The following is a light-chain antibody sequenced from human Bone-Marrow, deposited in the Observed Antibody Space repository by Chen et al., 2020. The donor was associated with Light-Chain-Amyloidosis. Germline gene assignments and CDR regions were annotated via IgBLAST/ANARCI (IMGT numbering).Light chain of an antibody. J-gene: IGLJ1*01. V-gene: IGLV1-40*01. CDR1: SSNIGAGYD. CDR2: DNN. CDR3: QSYDSSQNSFYV. Sequence: QSVLTQPPSVSGAPGQRVTISCTGRSSNIGAGYDVYWYQQPPGTAPKFLISDNNNRPSGVPDRFSGSRSGTSASLAITGLQAEDEADYYCQSYDSSQNSFYVFGTWTKVTVL.